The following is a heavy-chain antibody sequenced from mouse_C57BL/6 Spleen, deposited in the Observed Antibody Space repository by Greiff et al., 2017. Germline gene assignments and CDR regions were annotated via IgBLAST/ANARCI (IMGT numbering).Heavy chain of an antibody. D-gene: IGHD2-1*01. CDR2: IDPETGGT. Sequence: QVQLQQSGAELVRPGASVTLSCKASGYTFTDYEMHWVKQTPVHGLEWIGAIDPETGGTAYNQKFKGKAKLTADKSSSTAYMELRSLTSEDSAVYYCTLSYGNYAMDYWGQGTSVTVSS. CDR1: GYTFTDYE. J-gene: IGHJ4*01. CDR3: TLSYGNYAMDY. V-gene: IGHV1-15*01.